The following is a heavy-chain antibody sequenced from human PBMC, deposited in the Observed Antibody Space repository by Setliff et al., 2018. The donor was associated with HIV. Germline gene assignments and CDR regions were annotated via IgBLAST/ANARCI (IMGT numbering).Heavy chain of an antibody. CDR1: GFTFSTSW. V-gene: IGHV3-74*01. J-gene: IGHJ4*02. Sequence: PGGSLRLSCAASGFTFSTSWMNWVRQAPGKGLVWVARINADGSSTSYADSVKGRFTISRDNAKNTVYLQMNSLRAEDTAVYYCAQITVMGYWGQGTLVTVSS. D-gene: IGHD4-4*01. CDR3: AQITVMGY. CDR2: INADGSST.